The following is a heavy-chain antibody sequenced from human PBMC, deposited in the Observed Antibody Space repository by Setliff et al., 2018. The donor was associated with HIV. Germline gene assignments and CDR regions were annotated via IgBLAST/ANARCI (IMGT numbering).Heavy chain of an antibody. CDR3: ARVRITGTGDYYYYMDV. J-gene: IGHJ6*03. CDR2: IKQDESEM. CDR1: GFSFSDYW. V-gene: IGHV3-7*03. D-gene: IGHD1-7*01. Sequence: PGGSLRLSCEGNGFSFSDYWMTWVRQAPGKGLQWVATIKQDESEMQYVDSVKGRSTISRENAKNSLYLQMNSLRAEDTAVYYCARVRITGTGDYYYYMDVWGKGTTVTVSS.